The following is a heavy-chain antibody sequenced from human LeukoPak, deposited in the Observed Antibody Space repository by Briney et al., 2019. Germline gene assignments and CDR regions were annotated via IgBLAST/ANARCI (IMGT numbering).Heavy chain of an antibody. Sequence: GGSLRLTCAASGFTFSSYSMNWVRQAPGKGLEWVSYISSSSSTIYYADSVKGRFTISGDNAKNSLYLQMNSLRAEDTAVYYCQQASYYPTRQTNYWGQGTLVTVSS. J-gene: IGHJ4*02. CDR1: GFTFSSYS. CDR3: QQASYYPTRQTNY. CDR2: ISSSSSTI. V-gene: IGHV3-48*01. D-gene: IGHD1-26*01.